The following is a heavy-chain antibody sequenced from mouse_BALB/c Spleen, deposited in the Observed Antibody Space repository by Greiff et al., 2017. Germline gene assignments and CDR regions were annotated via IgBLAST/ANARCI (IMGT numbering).Heavy chain of an antibody. CDR1: GFSLSSYG. CDR3: ARAYGYDGRNFDY. V-gene: IGHV2-9*02. Sequence: VKLVESGPGLVAPSQSLSITCTVSGFSLSSYGVHWVRQPPGKGLEWLGVIWAGGSTNYNSALMSRLSISKDNSKSQVFLKMNSLQTDDTAMYYCARAYGYDGRNFDYWGQGTTLTVSS. J-gene: IGHJ2*01. CDR2: IWAGGST. D-gene: IGHD2-2*01.